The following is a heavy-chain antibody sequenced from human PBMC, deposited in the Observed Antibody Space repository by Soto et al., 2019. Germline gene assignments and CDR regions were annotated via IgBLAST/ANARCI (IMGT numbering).Heavy chain of an antibody. J-gene: IGHJ4*02. D-gene: IGHD5-18*01. CDR3: ARDIRGYSRAFDY. V-gene: IGHV4-61*01. Sequence: PSETLSLTCTVSGDSVSSDNYYWTWIRQPPGKGLGWIGYIYSSGSTNYNPSLKSRVTISVDTSRNQFSLKLTSVTAADTAVYYCARDIRGYSRAFDYWGQGTLVTVSS. CDR2: IYSSGST. CDR1: GDSVSSDNYY.